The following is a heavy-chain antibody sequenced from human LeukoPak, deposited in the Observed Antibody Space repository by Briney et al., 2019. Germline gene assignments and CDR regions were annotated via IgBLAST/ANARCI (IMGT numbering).Heavy chain of an antibody. CDR1: GFTFSSYS. Sequence: PGGSLRLSCAASGFTFSSYSMNWVRQAPGKGLEWVSYISSSSSTIYYADSVKGRFTISRDNAKNSLYLQMNSLRAEDTAVYYCARDEGYSGYDFDYWGQGTLVIVSS. J-gene: IGHJ4*02. CDR2: ISSSSSTI. CDR3: ARDEGYSGYDFDY. V-gene: IGHV3-48*01. D-gene: IGHD5-12*01.